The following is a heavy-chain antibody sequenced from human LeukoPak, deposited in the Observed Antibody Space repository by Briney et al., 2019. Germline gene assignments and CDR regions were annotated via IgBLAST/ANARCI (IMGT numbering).Heavy chain of an antibody. D-gene: IGHD6-19*01. CDR3: AKHSGWSEYNWFDP. V-gene: IGHV3-23*01. CDR2: ISGSGGST. J-gene: IGHJ5*02. Sequence: GGSLRLCCAASGFTFSSYAMSWVRQAPGKGLEWVSVISGSGGSTYYADSVKGRFTISRDNSKNTLCLQMNSLRAEDTAVYYCAKHSGWSEYNWFDPWGQGTLVTVSS. CDR1: GFTFSSYA.